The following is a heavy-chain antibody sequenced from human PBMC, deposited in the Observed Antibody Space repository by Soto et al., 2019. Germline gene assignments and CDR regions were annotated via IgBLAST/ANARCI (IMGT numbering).Heavy chain of an antibody. J-gene: IGHJ4*02. CDR3: ARESEDLTSNFDY. V-gene: IGHV3-21*01. CDR2: ISSTTNYI. CDR1: GFTFSRYS. Sequence: PGGSLRLSCAASGFTFSRYSMNWVRQAPGKGLEWVSSISSTTNYIYYADPMKGRFTVSRDNAKNSVYLDMNSLSAEDTAVYYCARESEDLTSNFDYWGQGTPVTVSS.